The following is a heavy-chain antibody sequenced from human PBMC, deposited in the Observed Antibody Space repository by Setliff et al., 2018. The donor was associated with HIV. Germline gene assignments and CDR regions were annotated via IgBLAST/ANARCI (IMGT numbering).Heavy chain of an antibody. J-gene: IGHJ6*02. CDR2: IHYSGSN. V-gene: IGHV4-59*11. CDR1: GGSISGHY. D-gene: IGHD3-10*01. CDR3: ARVEAKVRGATYGMDV. Sequence: SETLSLTCTVSGGSISGHYWSWIRQTPGKGLEWIGSIHYSGSNVSNPSLKSRVTISVDTSKNQFSLTLNSVTAADTAVYYCARVEAKVRGATYGMDVWGQGTTVTVSS.